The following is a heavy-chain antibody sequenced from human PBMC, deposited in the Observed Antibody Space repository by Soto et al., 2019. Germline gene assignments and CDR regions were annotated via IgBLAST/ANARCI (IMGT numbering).Heavy chain of an antibody. CDR2: IDPSDSYT. Sequence: PWESLKISCNGSGYSFTSYWISWVRQMPGKGLEWMGRIDPSDSYTNYSPSFQGHVTISADKSISTAYLQWSSLKASDTAMYYCARHAGASYYYGMDVWGQGTTVTVSS. CDR1: GYSFTSYW. J-gene: IGHJ6*02. CDR3: ARHAGASYYYGMDV. V-gene: IGHV5-10-1*01. D-gene: IGHD3-10*01.